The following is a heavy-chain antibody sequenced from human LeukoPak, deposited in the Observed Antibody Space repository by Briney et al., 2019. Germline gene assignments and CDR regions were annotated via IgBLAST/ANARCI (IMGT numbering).Heavy chain of an antibody. CDR3: AMGPSYSSSSGVSRFDP. J-gene: IGHJ5*02. D-gene: IGHD6-6*01. Sequence: KPSETLSLTCTVSGGSISSSSYYWGWIRQPPGKGLEWIGSIYYRGSTYYNPSLKSRDTISVDTSKNQFSLKLSSVTAADTAVYYCAMGPSYSSSSGVSRFDPWGQGTLVTVSS. CDR2: IYYRGST. V-gene: IGHV4-39*01. CDR1: GGSISSSSYY.